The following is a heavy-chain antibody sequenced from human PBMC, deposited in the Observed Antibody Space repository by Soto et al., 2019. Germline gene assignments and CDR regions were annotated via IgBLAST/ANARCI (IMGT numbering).Heavy chain of an antibody. CDR1: GFTFSSYG. D-gene: IGHD5-18*01. Sequence: PGGSLRLSCAASGFTFSSYGMHWVRQAPGKGLEWVAVISYDGSNKYYADSVKGRFTISRDNSKNTLYLQMNSLRAEDTAVYYCAKDTHSYGFDYWGQGALVTVSS. V-gene: IGHV3-30*18. J-gene: IGHJ4*02. CDR2: ISYDGSNK. CDR3: AKDTHSYGFDY.